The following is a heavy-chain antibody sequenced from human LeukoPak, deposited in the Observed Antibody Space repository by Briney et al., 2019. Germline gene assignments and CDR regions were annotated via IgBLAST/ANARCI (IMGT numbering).Heavy chain of an antibody. CDR2: IYYSGST. V-gene: IGHV4-39*01. CDR1: GGSISSSSYY. D-gene: IGHD5-12*01. Sequence: PSETLSLTCTVSGGSISSSSYYWGRIRQPPGKGLEWIGSIYYSGSTYYNPSLKSRVTISVDTSKNQFSLKLSSVTAADTAVYYCARSLRKFTHDAFDIWGQGTMVTVSS. J-gene: IGHJ3*02. CDR3: ARSLRKFTHDAFDI.